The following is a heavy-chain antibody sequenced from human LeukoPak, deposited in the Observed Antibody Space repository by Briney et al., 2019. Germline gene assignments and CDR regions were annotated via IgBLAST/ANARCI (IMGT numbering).Heavy chain of an antibody. CDR2: INPNTGGT. J-gene: IGHJ4*02. CDR3: ATSDQPMLYNYFDY. V-gene: IGHV1-2*02. D-gene: IGHD3-10*02. Sequence: ASVKVSCKASGYTFTNYYIYWVRQGPGQGLEWMGWINPNTGGTNYAQKFQGRVIMTSDTSISTFYMELSSLTSDDTAVYYCATSDQPMLYNYFDYWGQGTLVTVSS. CDR1: GYTFTNYY.